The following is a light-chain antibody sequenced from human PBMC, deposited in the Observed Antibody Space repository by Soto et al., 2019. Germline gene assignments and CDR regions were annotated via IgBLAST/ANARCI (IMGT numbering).Light chain of an antibody. CDR1: SSDVGGYNY. J-gene: IGLJ2*01. Sequence: QSALTQPASVSGSPGQSITISCTGTSSDVGGYNYVSWYQQYPGKAPKLIIYDVSNRPSGVSNRFSGSKSGNTASLTISGLQAEDEAEYHCSSYTSSTTVVFGGGTKLTVL. CDR3: SSYTSSTTVV. V-gene: IGLV2-14*03. CDR2: DVS.